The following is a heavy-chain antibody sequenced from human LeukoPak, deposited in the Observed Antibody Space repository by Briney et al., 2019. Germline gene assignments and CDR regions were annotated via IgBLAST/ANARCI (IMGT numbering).Heavy chain of an antibody. CDR2: FDPEDGET. J-gene: IGHJ3*02. CDR3: ARGLYYDFWSGYYWTHANLGRSAFDI. V-gene: IGHV1-24*01. CDR1: GYTLTELS. Sequence: GASVTVSCTVSGYTLTELSMHWVRQAPGKGLEWMGGFDPEDGETIYAQQFQGRVTMTRNTSISTAYMELSSLRSEDTAVYYCARGLYYDFWSGYYWTHANLGRSAFDIWGQGTMVTVSS. D-gene: IGHD3-3*01.